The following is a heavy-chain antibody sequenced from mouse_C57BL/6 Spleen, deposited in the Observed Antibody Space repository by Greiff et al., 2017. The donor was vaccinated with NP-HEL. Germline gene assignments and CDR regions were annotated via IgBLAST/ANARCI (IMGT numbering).Heavy chain of an antibody. J-gene: IGHJ4*01. CDR1: GYTFTSYW. CDR3: ARLGDSAMDY. Sequence: VQLQQPGAELVRPGSSVKLSCKASGYTFTSYWMDWVKQRPGQGLEWIGNIYPSDSETHYNQKFKDKATLTVDKSSSTAYMQLSSLTSEDSAVYYCARLGDSAMDYWGQGTSVTVSS. V-gene: IGHV1-61*01. CDR2: IYPSDSET.